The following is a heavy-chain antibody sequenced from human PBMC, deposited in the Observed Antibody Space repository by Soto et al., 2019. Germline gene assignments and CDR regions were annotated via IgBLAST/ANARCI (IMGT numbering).Heavy chain of an antibody. CDR1: GGSISSYY. D-gene: IGHD4-17*01. CDR3: ARVPTVTTLIFDY. Sequence: PSETLSLTCTVSGGSISSYYWSWIRQPPGKGLEWIGYIYYSGSTNYNPSLKSRVTISVDTSKNQFSLKLSSVTAADTAVYYCARVPTVTTLIFDYWGQGTLVTVSS. V-gene: IGHV4-59*01. CDR2: IYYSGST. J-gene: IGHJ4*02.